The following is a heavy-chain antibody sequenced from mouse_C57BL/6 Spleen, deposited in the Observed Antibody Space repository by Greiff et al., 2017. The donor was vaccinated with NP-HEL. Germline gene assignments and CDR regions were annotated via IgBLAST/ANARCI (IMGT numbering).Heavy chain of an antibody. CDR1: GYTFTSYG. Sequence: VQLQQPGAELVMPGASVTLSCKASGYTFTSYGMHWVKQRPGQGLEWIGEIDPSASDTNYNHKFKGKATLTVDKSSSTAYMQLSSLTSEDSAVYYCARDDYGAGFAYWGQGTLVTVSA. V-gene: IGHV1-69*01. D-gene: IGHD2-4*01. CDR3: ARDDYGAGFAY. J-gene: IGHJ3*01. CDR2: IDPSASDT.